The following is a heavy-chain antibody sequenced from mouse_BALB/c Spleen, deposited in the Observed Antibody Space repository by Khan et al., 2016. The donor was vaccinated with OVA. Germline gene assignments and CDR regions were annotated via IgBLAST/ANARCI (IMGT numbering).Heavy chain of an antibody. V-gene: IGHV5-6-5*01. Sequence: EVKLEESGGGLVKPGGSLKLSCAASGFTFSNYAMSWVRQSPEKRLEWVASISSGDSTYYPDSVKGRFTIFRDNARNILYLQMSSLRSEDTAMYYCARDYWFAYWGQGTLVTVSA. J-gene: IGHJ3*01. CDR2: ISSGDST. CDR1: GFTFSNYA. CDR3: ARDYWFAY.